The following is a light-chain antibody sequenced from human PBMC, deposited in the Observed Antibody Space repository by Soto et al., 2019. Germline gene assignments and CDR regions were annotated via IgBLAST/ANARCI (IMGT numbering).Light chain of an antibody. V-gene: IGLV2-14*01. Sequence: QSALTQPASVSGSPGQSITISCTGTGSDIGGYNHVSWYQHHPGKAPKLIIYEVTNRPSGVSNRFSGSKSGNTASLTISGLQAEDEADYYCSSYTSSSTVFGGGTQLTVL. CDR1: GSDIGGYNH. CDR2: EVT. J-gene: IGLJ2*01. CDR3: SSYTSSSTV.